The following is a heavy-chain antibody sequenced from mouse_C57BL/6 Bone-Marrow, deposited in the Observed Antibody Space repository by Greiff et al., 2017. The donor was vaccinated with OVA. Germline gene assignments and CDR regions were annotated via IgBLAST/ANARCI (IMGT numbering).Heavy chain of an antibody. V-gene: IGHV1-39*01. CDR3: ARGGGLILRYCDY. Sequence: VQLKESGPELVKPGASVKISCKASGYSFTDYNMNWVKQSNGKSLEWIGVINPNYGTTSYNQKFKGKATLPVDQSSSTAYRQLNSLTSEDSAVDYCARGGGLILRYCDYWGQGTTLTVSS. CDR2: INPNYGTT. J-gene: IGHJ2*01. CDR1: GYSFTDYN. D-gene: IGHD1-1*01.